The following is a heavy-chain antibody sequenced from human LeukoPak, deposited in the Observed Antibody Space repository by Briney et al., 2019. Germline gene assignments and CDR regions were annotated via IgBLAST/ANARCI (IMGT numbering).Heavy chain of an antibody. V-gene: IGHV3-74*01. CDR2: INTDGTSP. J-gene: IGHJ4*02. D-gene: IGHD5-24*01. CDR1: GFTFSSYW. CDR3: ARFREPGRDGDY. Sequence: GGSLRLSCAASGFTFSSYWMHWVRQAPGKGLVWVSRINTDGTSPSYADSVKGRFTISRDNAKNTLYLQMNSLRAEDTAVYYCARFREPGRDGDYWGQGTLVTVSS.